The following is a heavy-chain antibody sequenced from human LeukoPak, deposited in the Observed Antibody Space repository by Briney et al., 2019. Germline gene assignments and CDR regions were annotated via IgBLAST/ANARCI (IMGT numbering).Heavy chain of an antibody. D-gene: IGHD3-22*01. CDR2: IWYDGSNK. CDR1: GFTFSSYG. V-gene: IGHV3-33*01. Sequence: SGGSLRLSCAASGFTFSSYGMHWVRQAPGKGLEWVAVIWYDGSNKYYADSVKGRFTISRDNSKNTLYLQMNSLRAEDTAVYYCARGYDSSGYYYDPPFDYWGQGTLVTVSS. J-gene: IGHJ4*02. CDR3: ARGYDSSGYYYDPPFDY.